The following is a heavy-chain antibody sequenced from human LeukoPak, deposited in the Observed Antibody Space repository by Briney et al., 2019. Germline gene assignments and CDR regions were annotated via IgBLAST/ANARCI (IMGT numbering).Heavy chain of an antibody. Sequence: ASVKVSCKASGYTFTSYYMHWVRQAPGQGLEWMGIINPSGGSTSYAQKFQGRVTMTRDTSTSTVYMELSNLRSEDTAVYYCARDLYCSGGSCYSSRAAPYYYYMDVWGKGTTVTVSS. J-gene: IGHJ6*03. CDR2: INPSGGST. D-gene: IGHD2-15*01. V-gene: IGHV1-46*01. CDR1: GYTFTSYY. CDR3: ARDLYCSGGSCYSSRAAPYYYYMDV.